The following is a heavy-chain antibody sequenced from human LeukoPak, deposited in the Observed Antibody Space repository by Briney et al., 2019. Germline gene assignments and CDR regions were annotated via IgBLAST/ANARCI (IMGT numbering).Heavy chain of an antibody. V-gene: IGHV4-61*02. CDR3: AREPGYGDYPFDY. Sequence: SETLSLTCTVFGGSISSGSYYWSWIRQPAGKGLEWIGRIYTSGSTNYNPSLKSRVTISVDTSKNQFSLKLSSVTAADTAVYYCAREPGYGDYPFDYWGQGTLVTVSS. CDR2: IYTSGST. D-gene: IGHD4-17*01. J-gene: IGHJ4*02. CDR1: GGSISSGSYY.